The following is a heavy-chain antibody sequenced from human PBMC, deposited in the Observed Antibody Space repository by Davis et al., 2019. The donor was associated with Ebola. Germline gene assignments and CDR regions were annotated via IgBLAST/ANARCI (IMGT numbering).Heavy chain of an antibody. J-gene: IGHJ4*02. D-gene: IGHD2-2*01. Sequence: GGSLRLSCAASGFTFSSYEMNWVRQAPGKGLEWVSYISSSGSTIYYADSVKGRFTISRDNSENTLYLQMNSLTTEDTAVYYCSTDGCISTSCQNGDFDYWGQGTLVTVSS. CDR2: ISSSGSTI. CDR3: STDGCISTSCQNGDFDY. V-gene: IGHV3-48*03. CDR1: GFTFSSYE.